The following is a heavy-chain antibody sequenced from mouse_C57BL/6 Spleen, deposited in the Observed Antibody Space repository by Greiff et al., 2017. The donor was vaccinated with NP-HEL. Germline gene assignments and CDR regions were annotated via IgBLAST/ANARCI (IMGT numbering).Heavy chain of an antibody. CDR2: ISDGGSYT. CDR1: GFTFSSYA. CDR3: ARDRGDSSGYAWFAY. V-gene: IGHV5-4*01. D-gene: IGHD3-2*02. Sequence: EVQGVESGGGLVKPGGSLTLSCAASGFTFSSYAMSWVRQTPEKRLEWVATISDGGSYTYYPDNVKGRFTISRDNAKNNLYLQMSHLKSEDTAMYYCARDRGDSSGYAWFAYWGQGTLVTVSA. J-gene: IGHJ3*01.